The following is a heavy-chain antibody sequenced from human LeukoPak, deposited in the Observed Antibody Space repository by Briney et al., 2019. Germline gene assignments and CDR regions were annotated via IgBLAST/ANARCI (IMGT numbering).Heavy chain of an antibody. CDR3: ARGLRGELGS. D-gene: IGHD1-26*01. CDR2: INHSGST. J-gene: IGHJ4*02. CDR1: GGSFSGYY. V-gene: IGHV4-34*01. Sequence: SETLSPTCAVYGGSFSGYYWSWIRQPPGKGLEWIGEINHSGSTNYNPSLKSRVTISVDTSKNQFSLKLSSVTAADTAVYYCARGLRGELGSGGRETLVPVPS.